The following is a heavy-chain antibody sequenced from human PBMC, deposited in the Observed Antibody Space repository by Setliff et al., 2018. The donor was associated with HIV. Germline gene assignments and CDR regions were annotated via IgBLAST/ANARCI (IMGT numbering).Heavy chain of an antibody. Sequence: ETLSLTCAVYNGSFNGYYWSWIRQPPGKGLEWIGEINHSGGTTYNPSLNGRVGISVDTSKNQFSLKLITLTVADTAVYYCALLEVPFIGGRIPSFWGQGTLVTVSS. D-gene: IGHD3-16*01. CDR1: NGSFNGYY. V-gene: IGHV4-34*01. CDR3: ALLEVPFIGGRIPSF. CDR2: INHSGGT. J-gene: IGHJ4*02.